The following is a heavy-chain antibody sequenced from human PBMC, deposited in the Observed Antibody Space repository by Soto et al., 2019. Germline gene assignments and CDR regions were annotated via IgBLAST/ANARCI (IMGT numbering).Heavy chain of an antibody. Sequence: QVQLQQWGAGLLKPSETLSLTCAVYGGSFSGYYWSWIRQPPGKGLEWIGEINHSGSTTYTPSLNSRVSISVDTSKNQFSLKLSSVTAADTAVYYCARVGVTTGFSPDYWGQGTLVTVSS. CDR1: GGSFSGYY. D-gene: IGHD4-17*01. CDR2: INHSGST. J-gene: IGHJ4*02. CDR3: ARVGVTTGFSPDY. V-gene: IGHV4-34*01.